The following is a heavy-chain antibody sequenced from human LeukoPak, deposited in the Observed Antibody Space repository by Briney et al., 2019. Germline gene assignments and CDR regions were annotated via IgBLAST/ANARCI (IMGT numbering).Heavy chain of an antibody. J-gene: IGHJ4*02. CDR2: ISYDGSNK. CDR1: GFTFSSYG. CDR3: AKDKQLWLISPPDY. V-gene: IGHV3-30*18. D-gene: IGHD5-18*01. Sequence: GGSLRLSCVASGFTFSSYGMHWVRQAPGKGLEWVAVISYDGSNKYYADSVKGRFTISRDNSKNTLYLQMNSLRAEDTAVYYCAKDKQLWLISPPDYWGQGTLVTVSS.